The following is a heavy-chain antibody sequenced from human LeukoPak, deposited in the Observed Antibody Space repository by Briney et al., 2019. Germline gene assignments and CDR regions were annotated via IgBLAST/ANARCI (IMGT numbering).Heavy chain of an antibody. CDR2: VIPLFNTP. J-gene: IGHJ6*03. V-gene: IGHV1-69*05. CDR1: GDNFNNYI. Sequence: ASVKVSCKASGDNFNNYIITWVRQAPGQGLEWMGGVIPLFNTPNYAQKFQGRVTIATDESTHTSYMGLRSLRSDDTAVYYCARVDRSYFYMDVWGKGTTVTVSS. CDR3: ARVDRSYFYMDV.